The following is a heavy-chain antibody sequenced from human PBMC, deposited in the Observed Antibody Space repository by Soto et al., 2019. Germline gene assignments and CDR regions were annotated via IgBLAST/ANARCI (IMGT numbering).Heavy chain of an antibody. V-gene: IGHV4-4*02. CDR2: IYHSGST. Sequence: QVQLQESGPGLVKPSGTLSLTCAVSGDSITRVNWWSWVRQAPGKGLEWIGEIYHSGSTNYNPSLKRRVSISVDTSNNLFSLILTSVTAADTAVYYCAKGDDYGDRGGWFDPWGQGTLVTVSS. CDR3: AKGDDYGDRGGWFDP. D-gene: IGHD4-17*01. CDR1: GDSITRVNW. J-gene: IGHJ5*02.